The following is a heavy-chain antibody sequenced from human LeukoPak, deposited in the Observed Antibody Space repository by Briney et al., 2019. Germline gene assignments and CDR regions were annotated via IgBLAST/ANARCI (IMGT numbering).Heavy chain of an antibody. J-gene: IGHJ6*04. D-gene: IGHD2-2*01. CDR1: GFTFSDYY. Sequence: GGSLRLSCAASGFTFSDYYMTWIRQAPGKGLEWVSYISGSGSYTNYADSVKGRFTISRDNAKNSLSLQMNSLRAEDTAVYYCATETRYCTSTSCSYYYGMDVWGKGTTVTVSS. V-gene: IGHV3-11*06. CDR3: ATETRYCTSTSCSYYYGMDV. CDR2: ISGSGSYT.